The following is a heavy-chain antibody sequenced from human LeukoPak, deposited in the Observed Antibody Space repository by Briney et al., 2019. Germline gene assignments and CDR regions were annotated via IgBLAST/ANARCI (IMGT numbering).Heavy chain of an antibody. CDR2: IKQDGSEK. CDR3: ARVGTYYDFWSGYPNTFDY. Sequence: PGGSLRLSCAASGFTFSSYEMNWVRQAPGKGLEWVANIKQDGSEKYYVDSVKGRFTISRDNAKNSLYLQMNSLRAEDTAVYYCARVGTYYDFWSGYPNTFDYWGQGTLVTVSS. V-gene: IGHV3-7*01. J-gene: IGHJ4*02. CDR1: GFTFSSYE. D-gene: IGHD3-3*01.